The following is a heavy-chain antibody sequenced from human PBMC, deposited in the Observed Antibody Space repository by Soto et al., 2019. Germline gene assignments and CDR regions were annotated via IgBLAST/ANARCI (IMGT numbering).Heavy chain of an antibody. J-gene: IGHJ4*02. CDR3: VSKEGYCSGGACYYFDY. CDR2: ISGSGAGT. D-gene: IGHD2-15*01. V-gene: IGHV3-23*01. CDR1: GLTFSNYA. Sequence: PGGSLRLSCAASGLTFSNYAMSWVRQAPGKGPEWVSGISGSGAGTYYADSVKGRFTISRDNSRNTLYLQMNSLRAEDTALYYCVSKEGYCSGGACYYFDYWGQGTLVTVSS.